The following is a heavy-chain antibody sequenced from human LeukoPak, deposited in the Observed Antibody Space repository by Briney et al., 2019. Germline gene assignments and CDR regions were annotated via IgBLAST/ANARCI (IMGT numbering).Heavy chain of an antibody. Sequence: GGSLRLSCAAYGFTFSSYSMNWVRQAPGKGLEWVSYISSSSSTIYYADSVKGRFTISRDNAKNSLYLQMNSLRAEDTAVYYCARAEGNYYDSSGYYSTLDYWGQGTLVTVSS. CDR3: ARAEGNYYDSSGYYSTLDY. D-gene: IGHD3-22*01. CDR1: GFTFSSYS. J-gene: IGHJ4*02. V-gene: IGHV3-48*04. CDR2: ISSSSSTI.